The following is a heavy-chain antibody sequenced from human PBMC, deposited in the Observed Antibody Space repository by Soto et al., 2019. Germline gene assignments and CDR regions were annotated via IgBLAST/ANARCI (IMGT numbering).Heavy chain of an antibody. V-gene: IGHV3-73*01. J-gene: IGHJ4*02. CDR1: GFTFSGSA. CDR3: TRHDPEGSSCY. Sequence: EVQLVESGGGLVQPGGSLKLSCAASGFTFSGSAMHWVRQASGKGLEWVGRIRSKANRYATAYAASVKGRFTIRRDDSNNRPYLQMTSLKAEDTAVYYCTRHDPEGSSCYCGEGSLVTFSS. CDR2: IRSKANRYAT.